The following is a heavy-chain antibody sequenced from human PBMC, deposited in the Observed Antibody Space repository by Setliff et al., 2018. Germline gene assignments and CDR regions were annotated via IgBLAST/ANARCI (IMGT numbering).Heavy chain of an antibody. CDR2: ISHNGRV. CDR1: GGAVSGFY. J-gene: IGHJ3*02. D-gene: IGHD3-22*01. V-gene: IGHV4-34*01. Sequence: ETLSLTCDIKGGAVSGFYWSWIRQTPGKDLEWIGEISHNGRVSSSPSLKSRVTISVDRAKNHFSLKLTSVTAADTAMYYCARGLSYYDSSGSLLAPYAFDIWGQGTMVTVSS. CDR3: ARGLSYYDSSGSLLAPYAFDI.